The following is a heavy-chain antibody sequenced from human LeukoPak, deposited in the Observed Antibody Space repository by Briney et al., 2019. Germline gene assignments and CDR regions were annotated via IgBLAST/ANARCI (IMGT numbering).Heavy chain of an antibody. CDR3: ARDYGWQLID. D-gene: IGHD2-15*01. V-gene: IGHV3-48*02. CDR2: INNGGGSK. J-gene: IGHJ4*02. Sequence: GGSLRLSCAASRFTFSDYSMNWVRHNPRKGLEWVSYINNGGGSKYYADSVKGRFTISRDNAKNSMYLQMNSLRDDDTAVYYCARDYGWQLIDWGQGTLVTVSS. CDR1: RFTFSDYS.